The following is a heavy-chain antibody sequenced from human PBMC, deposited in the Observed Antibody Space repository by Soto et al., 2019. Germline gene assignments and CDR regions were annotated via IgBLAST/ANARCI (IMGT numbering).Heavy chain of an antibody. CDR3: ARVRVRPITLFGP. V-gene: IGHV4-34*01. Sequence: QVQLQQWGAGLLKPSETLSLTCAVYGGSFSGYYWSWIRQPPGKGLEWIGEINHSGSTNYNPSLKSRVTISVDTSKNQFSLKLSSVTAADTAVYYCARVRVRPITLFGPWGQGTLVTVSS. D-gene: IGHD3-10*01. CDR1: GGSFSGYY. CDR2: INHSGST. J-gene: IGHJ5*02.